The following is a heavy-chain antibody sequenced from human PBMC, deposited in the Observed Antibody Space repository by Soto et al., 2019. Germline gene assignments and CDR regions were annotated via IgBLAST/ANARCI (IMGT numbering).Heavy chain of an antibody. D-gene: IGHD4-4*01. V-gene: IGHV1-24*01. J-gene: IGHJ5*02. CDR1: GYTLTELS. CDR3: AGDPDSHYNDSHASSYP. CDR2: FDPEDGET. Sequence: ASVKVSCKVSGYTLTELSMHWVRQAPGKGLEWMGGFDPEDGETIYAQKFQGRVTMTEDTSTDTAYMELSSLRSEDTAVYYCAGDPDSHYNDSHASSYPWGQGTLVTVSS.